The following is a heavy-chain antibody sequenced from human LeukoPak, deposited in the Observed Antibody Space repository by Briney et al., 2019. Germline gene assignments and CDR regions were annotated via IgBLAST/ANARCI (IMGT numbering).Heavy chain of an antibody. D-gene: IGHD2-2*01. CDR2: SCHGGIT. V-gene: IGHV4-38-2*01. CDR3: ARRISTRRGETCSSTSCYFDY. Sequence: SETLSLTCAVSGFPFSSGYMWWWIRHSPREGVEWIGISCHGGITYYSRSLKSRITISVDTSKNQFSLRLSSVTAADTAVYYCARRISTRRGETCSSTSCYFDYWGQGTLVTVSS. CDR1: GFPFSSGYM. J-gene: IGHJ4*02.